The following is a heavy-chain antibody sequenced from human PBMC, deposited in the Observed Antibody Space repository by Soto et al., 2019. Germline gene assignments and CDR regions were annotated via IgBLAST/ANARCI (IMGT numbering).Heavy chain of an antibody. CDR1: GYTFTSYG. J-gene: IGHJ4*02. D-gene: IGHD2-2*01. CDR3: ARVWKGIVVVPAAMDYFDY. V-gene: IGHV1-18*01. CDR2: ISAYNGNT. Sequence: ASVKVSCKASGYTFTSYGISWVRQAPGQGHEWMGWISAYNGNTNYAQKLQGRVTMTTDTSTSTAYMELRSLRSDDTAVYYCARVWKGIVVVPAAMDYFDYWGQGTLVTVSS.